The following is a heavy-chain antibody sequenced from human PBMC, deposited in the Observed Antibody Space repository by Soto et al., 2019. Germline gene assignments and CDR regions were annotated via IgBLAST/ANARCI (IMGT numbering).Heavy chain of an antibody. V-gene: IGHV4-59*01. CDR3: ARNDFGYYGSGSYGVDY. Sequence: SETLSLTCTVSGGSISSYYWNWIRQPPGKGLEWIGYIYYSGSTNYNPSLKSRVTISVDTSKNQFSLKLSSVTAADTAVYYCARNDFGYYGSGSYGVDYWGQGTLVTFSS. D-gene: IGHD3-10*01. J-gene: IGHJ4*02. CDR1: GGSISSYY. CDR2: IYYSGST.